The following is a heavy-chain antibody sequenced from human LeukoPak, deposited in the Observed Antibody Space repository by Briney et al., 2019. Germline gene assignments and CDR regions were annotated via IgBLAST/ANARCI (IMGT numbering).Heavy chain of an antibody. J-gene: IGHJ5*02. CDR1: GFTFSSYW. CDR3: ARSNYDSTTFYYHLDL. D-gene: IGHD2/OR15-2a*01. CDR2: VDVHGQGT. Sequence: GGSLRLSCAASGFTFSSYWMHWVRQAPGKGPVWVSRVDVHGQGTAYADSVKGRFTISRDNAKNTLSLLMNSLSAEDTAVYYCARSNYDSTTFYYHLDLWGQGTLVTVSS. V-gene: IGHV3-74*01.